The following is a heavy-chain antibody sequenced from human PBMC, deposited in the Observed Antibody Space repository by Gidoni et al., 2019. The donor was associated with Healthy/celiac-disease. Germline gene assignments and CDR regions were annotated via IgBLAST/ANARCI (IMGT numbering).Heavy chain of an antibody. J-gene: IGHJ4*02. CDR3: ARPYGAGSYYTDY. V-gene: IGHV4-39*01. Sequence: QLQLQESGPGLVKPSETLSLTCTVSGGSISRSSYYWGWIRQPPGKGLGWMGSIYYSRSTYYNPALKSRVTISGDTSKNQFSLKLSSVTAADTAVYYCARPYGAGSYYTDYWGQGTLVTVSS. CDR2: IYYSRST. D-gene: IGHD3-10*01. CDR1: GGSISRSSYY.